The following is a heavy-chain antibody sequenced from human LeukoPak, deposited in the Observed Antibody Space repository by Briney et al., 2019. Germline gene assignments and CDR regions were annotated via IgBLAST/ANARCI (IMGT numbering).Heavy chain of an antibody. CDR3: AKDSYYYDSSGLSHFDY. V-gene: IGHV3-23*01. J-gene: IGHJ4*02. Sequence: PGGSLRLSCAASGFTFSSYAMSWVRQAPGKGLEWVSAISGSGGSTYYADPVKGRFTISRDNSKNTLYLQMNSLRAEDTAVYYCAKDSYYYDSSGLSHFDYWGQGTLVTVSS. D-gene: IGHD3-22*01. CDR2: ISGSGGST. CDR1: GFTFSSYA.